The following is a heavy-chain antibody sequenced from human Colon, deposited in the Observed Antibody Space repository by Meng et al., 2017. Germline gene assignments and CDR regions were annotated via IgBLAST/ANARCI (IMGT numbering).Heavy chain of an antibody. CDR2: QCHADDT. Sequence: QVQLQESGPGLVKPSETLSLTCTVSGGPISRTGTCGGWIRQSPGKGLEWIGSQCHADDTYYNPSLMGRVTISVDTSKNQVSLKLTSVTAADTSVYFCARHTFSGNPGGIDSWGQGILVTVSS. CDR3: ARHTFSGNPGGIDS. V-gene: IGHV4-39*01. CDR1: GGPISRTGTC. D-gene: IGHD4-23*01. J-gene: IGHJ4*02.